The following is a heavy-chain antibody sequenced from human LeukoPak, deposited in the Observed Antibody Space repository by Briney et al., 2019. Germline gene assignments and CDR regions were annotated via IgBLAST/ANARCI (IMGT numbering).Heavy chain of an antibody. Sequence: GGSLRLSCAASGFTFSSYAMHWVRQAPGKGPEWVAVISYDGSNKYYADTVKGRFTISRDNSKNTLYLQMNSLRAEDTAVYYCARVAPGFDYWGQGTLVTVSS. CDR1: GFTFSSYA. V-gene: IGHV3-30-3*01. CDR3: ARVAPGFDY. CDR2: ISYDGSNK. J-gene: IGHJ4*02.